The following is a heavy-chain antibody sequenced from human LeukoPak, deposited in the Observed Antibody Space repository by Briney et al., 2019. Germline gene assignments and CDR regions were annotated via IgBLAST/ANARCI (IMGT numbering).Heavy chain of an antibody. V-gene: IGHV3-23*01. CDR1: GFTFSSYA. D-gene: IGHD2-15*01. Sequence: GGSLRLSCVASGFTFSSYAMCWVRQAPGKGLEWVSSISGNGGSPYYADSVKGRFTISRDNSKNTLYLQMNSLRAEDTALYYCAKQWSGGGSNWFDPWGQGTLVTVSS. J-gene: IGHJ5*02. CDR2: ISGNGGSP. CDR3: AKQWSGGGSNWFDP.